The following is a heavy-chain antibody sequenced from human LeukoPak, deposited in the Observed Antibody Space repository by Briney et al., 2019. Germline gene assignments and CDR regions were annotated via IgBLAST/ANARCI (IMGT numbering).Heavy chain of an antibody. J-gene: IGHJ6*02. CDR1: GLTFSSYW. D-gene: IGHD3-9*01. V-gene: IGHV3-74*01. CDR2: INPDGTTT. Sequence: QLVESGGGLVQPGGSLRLSCAASGLTFSSYWMHWVRQAPGKGLVWVSRINPDGTTTSHADSVKGRFTISRDNAKNTLYLQMNSLRAEDTAVYYCARDRLSILTGSNYGMDVWGQGTTVTVSS. CDR3: ARDRLSILTGSNYGMDV.